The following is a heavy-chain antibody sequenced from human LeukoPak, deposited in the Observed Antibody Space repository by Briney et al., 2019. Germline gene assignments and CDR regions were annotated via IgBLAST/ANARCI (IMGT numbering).Heavy chain of an antibody. V-gene: IGHV4-59*01. CDR1: GGSISSYY. J-gene: IGHJ4*02. D-gene: IGHD4-17*01. CDR3: ATASHYGEDAFDI. CDR2: IYYSGST. Sequence: PSETLSLTCTVSGGSISSYYWSWIRQPPGKGLEWIGYIYYSGSTNYNPSLKSRVTISVDTSKNQFSLKLSSVTAADTAVYYCATASHYGEDAFDIWGQGTLVTVSS.